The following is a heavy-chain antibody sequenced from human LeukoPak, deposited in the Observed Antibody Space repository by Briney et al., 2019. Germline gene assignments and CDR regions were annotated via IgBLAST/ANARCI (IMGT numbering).Heavy chain of an antibody. CDR1: GFTFSDYY. CDR3: ARELRFLEWLPSPDAFDI. CDR2: ISTSGTTI. V-gene: IGHV3-11*01. J-gene: IGHJ3*02. Sequence: GGSLRLSCAASGFTFSDYYMSWIRQAPGKGLEWVSFISTSGTTIYYADSVKGRFTISRDNAKNSLYLQMNSLRAEDTAVYYCARELRFLEWLPSPDAFDIWGQGTMVTVSS. D-gene: IGHD3-3*01.